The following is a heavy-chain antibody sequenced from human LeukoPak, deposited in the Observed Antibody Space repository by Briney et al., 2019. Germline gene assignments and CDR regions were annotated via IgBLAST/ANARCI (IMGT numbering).Heavy chain of an antibody. Sequence: GGSLRLSCAASGFTFSTYAMYWVRQAPGKGLEYVSAISGSGINTYYANSVKGRFTISRDNSKNTLYLQLGSLRAEDMAVYYCARDSSLGMDWGQGTLVTVSA. J-gene: IGHJ4*02. CDR1: GFTFSTYA. CDR3: ARDSSLGMD. CDR2: ISGSGINT. V-gene: IGHV3-64*01. D-gene: IGHD1-26*01.